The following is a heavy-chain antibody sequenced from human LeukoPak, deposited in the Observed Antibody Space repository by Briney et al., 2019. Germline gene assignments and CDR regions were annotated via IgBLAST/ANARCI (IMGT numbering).Heavy chain of an antibody. Sequence: SETLSLTCTVSGGSVNSGSYYWNWIRQPPGKGLEWIGYIYYSGSTNYNPSLKSRVTISVDTSKNQFSPKLSSVTAADTAVYYCARAAYSGSYHSDYWGQGTLVTVSS. D-gene: IGHD1-26*01. CDR3: ARAAYSGSYHSDY. J-gene: IGHJ4*02. V-gene: IGHV4-61*01. CDR2: IYYSGST. CDR1: GGSVNSGSYY.